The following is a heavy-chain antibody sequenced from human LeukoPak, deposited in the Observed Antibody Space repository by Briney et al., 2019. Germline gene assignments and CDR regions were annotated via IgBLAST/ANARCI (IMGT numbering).Heavy chain of an antibody. CDR2: IFHSGST. D-gene: IGHD3-22*01. Sequence: SETLSLTCTVSGGSISSYYWSWIRQPPGKGLEWIGSIFHSGSTYYNPSLKSRVTISVDTSRSQFSLKLSSVTAADTAVYYCASPNSSAYYRAFDIWGQGTMVTVSS. CDR1: GGSISSYY. J-gene: IGHJ3*02. V-gene: IGHV4-59*08. CDR3: ASPNSSAYYRAFDI.